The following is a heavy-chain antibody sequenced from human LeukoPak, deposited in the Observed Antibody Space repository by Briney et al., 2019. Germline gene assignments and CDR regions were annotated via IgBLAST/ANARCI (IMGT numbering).Heavy chain of an antibody. CDR3: TRGDTDYGTYYFDY. CDR2: ISSYNADT. Sequence: ASVKVSCKASGYTFTNYGISWVRQAPGQGLESMGWISSYNADTNYAQKFQGRVTMTTDTSTSTAYMELRSLRSDDTAVYYCTRGDTDYGTYYFDYWGQGTLVTVSS. CDR1: GYTFTNYG. V-gene: IGHV1-18*04. D-gene: IGHD4-17*01. J-gene: IGHJ4*02.